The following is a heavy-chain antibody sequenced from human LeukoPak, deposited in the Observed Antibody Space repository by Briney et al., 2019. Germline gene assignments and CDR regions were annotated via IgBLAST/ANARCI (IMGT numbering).Heavy chain of an antibody. CDR2: ITDSGGRA. CDR3: VSGWYIDY. V-gene: IGHV3-23*01. CDR1: GLTFSSYA. D-gene: IGHD6-19*01. J-gene: IGHJ4*02. Sequence: GGSLRLSCAASGLTFSSYAISWVRQAPAKGLEWVSTITDSGGRAYYTDSVKGRFTISRDNSMNTLFLQMNSLRAEDTAEYYCVSGWYIDYWGQGTLVTVSS.